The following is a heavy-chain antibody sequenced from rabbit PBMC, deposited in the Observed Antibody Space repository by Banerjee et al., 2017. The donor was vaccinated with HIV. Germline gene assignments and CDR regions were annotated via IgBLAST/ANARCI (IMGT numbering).Heavy chain of an antibody. CDR2: IDTGTGDT. V-gene: IGHV1S40*01. J-gene: IGHJ4*01. D-gene: IGHD2-1*01. CDR1: GFSFSDNYW. Sequence: QSLEESGGDLVKPGASLTLTCTASGFSFSDNYWICWVRQAPGKGLEWIACIDTGTGDTYYASWAKGRFTISSDNAQNTVDLQMNSLTAADTATYFCARVNPYDDYGDYGLYYFNLWGPGTLVTVS. CDR3: ARVNPYDDYGDYGLYYFNL.